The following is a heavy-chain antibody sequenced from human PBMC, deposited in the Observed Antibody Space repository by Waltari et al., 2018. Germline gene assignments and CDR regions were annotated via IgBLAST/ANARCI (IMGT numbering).Heavy chain of an antibody. D-gene: IGHD6-19*01. Sequence: EVQLVESGGGLIQPGGSLRLSCAASGFTVSSNYMSWVRQAPGKGLEWVSVIYSGGSTYYADSVKGRFTISRDNSKNTLYLQMNSLRAEDTAVYYCASSYSSGWSNEYYFDYWGQGTLVTVSS. V-gene: IGHV3-53*01. CDR1: GFTVSSNY. CDR3: ASSYSSGWSNEYYFDY. CDR2: IYSGGST. J-gene: IGHJ4*02.